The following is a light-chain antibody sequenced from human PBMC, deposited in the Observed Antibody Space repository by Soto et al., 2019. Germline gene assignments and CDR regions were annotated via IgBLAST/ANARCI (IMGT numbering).Light chain of an antibody. Sequence: EIVVTQSPATLSMSPGERATLSCRASQSVSSNLAWYQQKRGQAPRLLIYGASTRATGFPARFSGSGSGTEFTLTISSLQYEDFAVYYCQQYKNWPLTFGGGTKVEIK. CDR1: QSVSSN. J-gene: IGKJ4*01. CDR3: QQYKNWPLT. V-gene: IGKV3-15*01. CDR2: GAS.